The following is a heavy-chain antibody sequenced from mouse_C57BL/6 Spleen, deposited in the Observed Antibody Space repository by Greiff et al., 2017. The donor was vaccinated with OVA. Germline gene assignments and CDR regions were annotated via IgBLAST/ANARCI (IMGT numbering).Heavy chain of an antibody. CDR2: IDPSDSYT. Sequence: QVQLQQPGAELVKPGASVKLSCKASGYTFTSYWMQWVKQRPGQGLEWIGEIDPSDSYTNYNQKFKGKATLTVDTSSSTAYMQLSSLTSEDSAVYYCARVDDYDRDYAMDYWGQGTSVTVSS. CDR1: GYTFTSYW. V-gene: IGHV1-50*01. CDR3: ARVDDYDRDYAMDY. J-gene: IGHJ4*01. D-gene: IGHD2-4*01.